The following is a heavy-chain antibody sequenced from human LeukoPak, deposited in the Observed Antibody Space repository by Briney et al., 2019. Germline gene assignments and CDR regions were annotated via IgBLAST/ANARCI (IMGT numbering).Heavy chain of an antibody. J-gene: IGHJ4*02. V-gene: IGHV4-59*01. CDR3: ARGWGYFDY. CDR1: GGSISNYY. CDR2: IYYGGST. D-gene: IGHD3-16*01. Sequence: SETLSLTCTVSGGSISNYYWNWIRQPPGRGLEWIGYIYYGGSTNYNPSLKSRVTISVDTSKNQFSLKLSSVTAADTAVYYCARGWGYFDYWGQGTLVTVSS.